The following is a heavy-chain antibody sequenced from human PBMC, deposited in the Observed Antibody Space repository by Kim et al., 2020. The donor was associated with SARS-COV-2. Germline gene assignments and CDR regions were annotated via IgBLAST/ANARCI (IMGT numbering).Heavy chain of an antibody. Sequence: SETLSLTCAVYGGSFSGYYWSWIRQPPGKGLEWIGEINHSGSTNYNPSLKSRVTISVDTSKNQFSLKLSSVTAADTAVYYCARGRLRHPCSGGSCYSGGRAFDIWGQGTMVTVSS. CDR3: ARGRLRHPCSGGSCYSGGRAFDI. CDR1: GGSFSGYY. CDR2: INHSGST. V-gene: IGHV4-34*01. J-gene: IGHJ3*02. D-gene: IGHD2-15*01.